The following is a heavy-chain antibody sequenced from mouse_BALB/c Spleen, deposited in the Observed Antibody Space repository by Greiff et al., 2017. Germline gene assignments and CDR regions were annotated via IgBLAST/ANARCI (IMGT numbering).Heavy chain of an antibody. J-gene: IGHJ4*01. Sequence: VQLQQSGAELVRSGASVKLSCTASGFNIKDYYMHWVKQRPEQGLEWIGWIDPENGDTEYAPKFQGKATMTADTSSNTAYLQLSSLTSEDTAVYYCNAYYYGSSYVYAMDYWGQGTSGTGSS. CDR1: GFNIKDYY. D-gene: IGHD1-1*01. CDR3: NAYYYGSSYVYAMDY. CDR2: IDPENGDT. V-gene: IGHV14-4*02.